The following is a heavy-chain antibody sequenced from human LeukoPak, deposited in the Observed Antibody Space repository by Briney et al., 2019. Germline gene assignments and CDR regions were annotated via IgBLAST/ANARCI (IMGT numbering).Heavy chain of an antibody. V-gene: IGHV4-59*01. CDR2: IYYSGST. J-gene: IGHJ4*02. Sequence: PSETLSLTCTVSGGSISSYYWSWIRQSPGKGLEWIGYIYYSGSTNYNPSLKSRVTISVDTSKNQFSLKLSSVTAADTAVYYCARISRDGYRVEYYFDYWGQGTLVTVSS. D-gene: IGHD5-24*01. CDR1: GGSISSYY. CDR3: ARISRDGYRVEYYFDY.